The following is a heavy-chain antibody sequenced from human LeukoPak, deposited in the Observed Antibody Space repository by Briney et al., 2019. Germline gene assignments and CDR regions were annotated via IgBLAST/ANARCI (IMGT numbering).Heavy chain of an antibody. J-gene: IGHJ4*02. CDR3: ARPSVGGDNRNDVGYFDY. CDR1: GYSFTSYW. Sequence: GESLKISCKGSGYSFTSYWSGGVRQMPGKGLEWMGIIYPVDSDTRYSPSFQGQVTISADKSSSTAYLQWSSLKASDTAMYYCARPSVGGDNRNDVGYFDYWGQGTLVTVSS. CDR2: IYPVDSDT. V-gene: IGHV5-51*01. D-gene: IGHD1-1*01.